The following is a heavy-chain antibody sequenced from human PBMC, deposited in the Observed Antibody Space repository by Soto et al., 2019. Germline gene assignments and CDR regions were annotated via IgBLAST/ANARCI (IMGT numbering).Heavy chain of an antibody. CDR1: GGSISSSSYY. Sequence: KTSETLSLTCTVSGGSISSSSYYWGWIRQPPGKGLEWIGSIYYSGSTYYNPSLKSRVTTSVDTSKNQFSLKLSSVTAADTAVYYCARIVATWVVVAATQFDYWGQGTLVTVSS. V-gene: IGHV4-39*01. D-gene: IGHD2-15*01. J-gene: IGHJ4*02. CDR3: ARIVATWVVVAATQFDY. CDR2: IYYSGST.